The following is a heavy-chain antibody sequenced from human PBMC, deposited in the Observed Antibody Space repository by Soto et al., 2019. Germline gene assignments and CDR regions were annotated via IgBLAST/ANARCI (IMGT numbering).Heavy chain of an antibody. CDR1: GGSISSYY. Sequence: SETLSLTCTVSGGSISSYYWSWIRQPPGKGLEWIGYIYYSGSTNYNPSLKSRVTISVDTSKNQFSLKLSSVTAADTAVYYCARSSQWLVNYFDYWGQGTLVTVSS. V-gene: IGHV4-59*01. CDR2: IYYSGST. D-gene: IGHD6-19*01. J-gene: IGHJ4*02. CDR3: ARSSQWLVNYFDY.